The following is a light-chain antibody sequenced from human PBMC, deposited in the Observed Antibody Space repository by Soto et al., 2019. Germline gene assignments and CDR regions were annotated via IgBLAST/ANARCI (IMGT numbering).Light chain of an antibody. Sequence: QVSHSPFTLSAPVGNRVPNYFRASQSISSWLAWYQQKPGKAPKLLIYAASSLQSGVPSRFSGSGSGTDFTLTISSLQPEDFATYYCQQANSFPLTFGGGTKVDIK. J-gene: IGKJ4*01. CDR2: AAS. CDR1: QSISSW. V-gene: IGKV1-12*01. CDR3: QQANSFPLT.